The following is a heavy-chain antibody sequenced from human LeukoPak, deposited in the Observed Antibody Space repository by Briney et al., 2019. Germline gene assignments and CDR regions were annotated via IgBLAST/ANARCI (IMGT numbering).Heavy chain of an antibody. Sequence: SETLSLTCTVSGGSISSSSYYWGWIRQPPGKGLEWIGSIYYSGSTYYNPSLKSRVTISVDTSKNQFSLKLSSVTAADTAVYYCAKDKRYCSGGSCYPTSPTSYWGQGTLVTVSS. V-gene: IGHV4-39*02. CDR2: IYYSGST. D-gene: IGHD2-15*01. CDR1: GGSISSSSYY. CDR3: AKDKRYCSGGSCYPTSPTSY. J-gene: IGHJ4*02.